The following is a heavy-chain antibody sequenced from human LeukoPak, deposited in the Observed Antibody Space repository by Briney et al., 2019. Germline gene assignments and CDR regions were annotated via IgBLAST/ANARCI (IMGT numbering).Heavy chain of an antibody. Sequence: ASVKVSCKASGYTFTGYYMHWVRQAPGQGLEWMGWINPNSGGTNYAQKFRGRVTMTRDTSISTAYMELSRLRSDDTAVYYCASSPNYYDSSGYYSLDYWGQGTLVTVSS. CDR3: ASSPNYYDSSGYYSLDY. J-gene: IGHJ4*02. CDR2: INPNSGGT. D-gene: IGHD3-22*01. CDR1: GYTFTGYY. V-gene: IGHV1-2*02.